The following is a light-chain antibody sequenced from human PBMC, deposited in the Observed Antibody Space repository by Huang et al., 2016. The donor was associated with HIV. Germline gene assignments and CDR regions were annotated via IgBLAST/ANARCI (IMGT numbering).Light chain of an antibody. CDR3: QQLNSYPLT. CDR2: GAS. V-gene: IGKV1-9*01. CDR1: QDVSSY. J-gene: IGKJ4*01. Sequence: IQLTQSPSSLSASVGDRVTITCRASQDVSSYLSWYQQKPGKAPKLLIYGASTLQSGVPSRFSGSGSGTDFTLAISSLQPEDFAVYYCQQLNSYPLTFGGGTKVEMK.